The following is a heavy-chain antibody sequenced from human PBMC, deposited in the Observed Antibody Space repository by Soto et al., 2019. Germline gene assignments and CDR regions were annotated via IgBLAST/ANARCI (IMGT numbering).Heavy chain of an antibody. Sequence: GGSLRLSCAASGFTFSSYAMSWVRQAPGKGLEWVSAISGSGGSTYYADSVKGRFTISRDNSKNTLYLQMNSLRAEDTAVYYCAKDSSPCSGGSCYAIYYYYYMDVWGKGNTVTVSS. CDR2: ISGSGGST. CDR3: AKDSSPCSGGSCYAIYYYYYMDV. J-gene: IGHJ6*03. D-gene: IGHD2-15*01. V-gene: IGHV3-23*01. CDR1: GFTFSSYA.